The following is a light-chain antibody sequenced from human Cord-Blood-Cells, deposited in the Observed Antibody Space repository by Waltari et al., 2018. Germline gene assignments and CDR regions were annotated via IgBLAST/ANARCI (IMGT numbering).Light chain of an antibody. CDR3: CSHAGSSTV. J-gene: IGLJ3*02. CDR2: EGR. Sequence: QSALTPPASVSGSPGQSIPISCTGTRSDVWSYNLVSWYQQHPGKAPKLMIYEGRKRTSGVSNRCSGYKSGNTASLTISGLQAEDEADDYCCSHAGSSTVFGGGTKLAVL. CDR1: RSDVWSYNL. V-gene: IGLV2-23*01.